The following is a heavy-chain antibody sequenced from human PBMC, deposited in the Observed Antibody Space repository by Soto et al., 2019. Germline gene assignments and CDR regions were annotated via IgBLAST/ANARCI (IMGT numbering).Heavy chain of an antibody. CDR1: GYTFSGYW. V-gene: IGHV5-51*01. Sequence: PGESLKISCKGSGYTFSGYWIAWVRQTPGKGLEWMGIIDPVDSETKYSPSFQGQVTMSADKSVTTAYLQWSSLKASDTAMYYYGRAYYDFYGVDVWGQGTTVTVSS. CDR2: IDPVDSET. CDR3: GRAYYDFYGVDV. J-gene: IGHJ6*02.